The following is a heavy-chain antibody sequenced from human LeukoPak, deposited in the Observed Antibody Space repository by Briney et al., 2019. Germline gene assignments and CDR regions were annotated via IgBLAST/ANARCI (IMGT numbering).Heavy chain of an antibody. CDR3: ARVGGSGSYSVDAFDI. V-gene: IGHV3-7*01. J-gene: IGHJ3*02. Sequence: GGSLRLSCSASGFTFSNYWMTWVRQAPGKGPEWVANIMPDGSERYYADSLRGRFTISRDNAKYALYLQMNSLRAEDTAVYYCARVGGSGSYSVDAFDIWGQGTMVTVSS. CDR2: IMPDGSER. D-gene: IGHD3-10*01. CDR1: GFTFSNYW.